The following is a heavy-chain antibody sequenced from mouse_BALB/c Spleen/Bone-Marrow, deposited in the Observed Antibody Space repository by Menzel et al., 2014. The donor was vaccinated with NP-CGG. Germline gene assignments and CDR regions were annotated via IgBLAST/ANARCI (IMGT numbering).Heavy chain of an antibody. D-gene: IGHD2-3*01. CDR1: GFTFSNYW. J-gene: IGHJ3*01. CDR3: TRRDGYYVS. V-gene: IGHV6-6*02. Sequence: DVKLVESGGGLVQPGGSMKLSCVASGFTFSNYWMNWVRQSPEKGLEWVAEIRLKSNNYATHHAESVKGRFTISRDDSKSSGYLQMNNLRAEDTGIYYCTRRDGYYVSWGQGTLVTVSA. CDR2: IRLKSNNYAT.